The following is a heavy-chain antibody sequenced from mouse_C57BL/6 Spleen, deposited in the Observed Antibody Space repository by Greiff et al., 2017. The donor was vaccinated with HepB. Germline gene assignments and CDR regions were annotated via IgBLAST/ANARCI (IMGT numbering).Heavy chain of an antibody. CDR2: ISNGGGST. Sequence: DVQLVESGGGLVQPGGSLKLSCAASGFTFSDYYMYWVRQTPEKRLEWVAYISNGGGSTYYPDTVKGRFTISRDNAKNTLYLQMSRLKSEDTAMYYCARHGGYDGFAYWGQGTLVTVSA. V-gene: IGHV5-12*01. J-gene: IGHJ3*01. CDR3: ARHGGYDGFAY. D-gene: IGHD2-2*01. CDR1: GFTFSDYY.